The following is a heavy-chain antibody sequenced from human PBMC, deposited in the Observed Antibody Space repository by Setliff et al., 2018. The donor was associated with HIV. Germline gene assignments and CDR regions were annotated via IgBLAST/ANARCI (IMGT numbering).Heavy chain of an antibody. V-gene: IGHV4-61*01. D-gene: IGHD1-26*01. CDR1: GDSVSSRSYY. J-gene: IGHJ6*03. Sequence: PSETLSLTCTVSGDSVSSRSYYWSWIRQPPGKGLEWIGYIYYSGSTNYNPSLKGRVTMSVDTSKNQFSLRLTSVTAADTAVYFCARGFGASYLFSGYMDVWGKGTTVTVSS. CDR3: ARGFGASYLFSGYMDV. CDR2: IYYSGST.